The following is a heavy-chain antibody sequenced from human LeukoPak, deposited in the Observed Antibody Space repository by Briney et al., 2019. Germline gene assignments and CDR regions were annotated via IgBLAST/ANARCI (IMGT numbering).Heavy chain of an antibody. J-gene: IGHJ6*02. Sequence: PSETLSLTCTVSDGSISIYYWNWIRQPPGKGLEWIGYIYNSGSSTIYNPSLKSRVTISVDTSNKQFSLKLSSVAAADTAVYYCAGGYPYYYGMDVWGQGTTVTVSS. CDR2: IYNSGSST. CDR3: AGGYPYYYGMDV. V-gene: IGHV4-59*01. CDR1: DGSISIYY. D-gene: IGHD3-22*01.